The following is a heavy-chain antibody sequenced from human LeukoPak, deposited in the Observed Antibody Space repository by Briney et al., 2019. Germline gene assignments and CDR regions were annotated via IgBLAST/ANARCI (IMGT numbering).Heavy chain of an antibody. D-gene: IGHD4-17*01. V-gene: IGHV3-48*01. J-gene: IGHJ6*03. CDR1: GFTFSGYI. CDR2: IGTSGNTI. CDR3: ARGTVTTVSYYYYYMDV. Sequence: RGSLRLSCAASGFTFSGYIMNWVRQAPGKGLEWVSFIGTSGNTIYYADSVKGRFTISRDNAKNSLYLQITSLRAEDTAVYYCARGTVTTVSYYYYYMDVWGKGTTVTVSS.